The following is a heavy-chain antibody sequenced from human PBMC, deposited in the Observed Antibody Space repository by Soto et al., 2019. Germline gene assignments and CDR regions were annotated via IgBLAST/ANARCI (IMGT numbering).Heavy chain of an antibody. CDR3: ARAKAPLYSSSWYWFDP. CDR2: IYYSGST. D-gene: IGHD6-13*01. V-gene: IGHV4-59*08. CDR1: GGSISSYY. J-gene: IGHJ5*02. Sequence: QVQLQESGPGLVKPSETLSLTCTVSGGSISSYYWSWIRQPPGEGLEWIGYIYYSGSTNDNPSLKSRVTKSVDTSKNQFTLKLSSVTAADTAVYYCARAKAPLYSSSWYWFDPWGQGTLVTVSS.